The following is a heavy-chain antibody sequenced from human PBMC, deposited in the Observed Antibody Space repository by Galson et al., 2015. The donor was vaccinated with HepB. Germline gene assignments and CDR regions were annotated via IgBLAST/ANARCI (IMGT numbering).Heavy chain of an antibody. V-gene: IGHV3-11*06. D-gene: IGHD6-13*01. CDR3: ARHSHSSTWYYDY. CDR2: ISSSSYT. J-gene: IGHJ4*02. Sequence: SLRLSCAASGFTFSDYYMSWIRQAPGKGLEWVSYISSSSYTNYADSVKGRLTISRDNAKNSLYLQMNSLRAEDTAVYYCARHSHSSTWYYDYWGQGTLVTVSS. CDR1: GFTFSDYY.